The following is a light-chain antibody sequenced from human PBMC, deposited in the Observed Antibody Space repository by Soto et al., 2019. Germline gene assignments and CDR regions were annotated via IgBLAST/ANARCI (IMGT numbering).Light chain of an antibody. CDR3: QQYNNWPMYT. CDR2: GAS. Sequence: EIVMTQSPATLSVSPGERATLSCRASQSVSSNLAWYQQKPGQAPRLLIYGASTRATGIPTRFSGSGSGTEFTPTISRLQSEDFAVYYCQQYNNWPMYTFGQGTKLEI. J-gene: IGKJ2*01. V-gene: IGKV3-15*01. CDR1: QSVSSN.